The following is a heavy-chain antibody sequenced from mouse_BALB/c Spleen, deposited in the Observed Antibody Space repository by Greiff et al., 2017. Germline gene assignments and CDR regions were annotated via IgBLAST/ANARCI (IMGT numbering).Heavy chain of an antibody. D-gene: IGHD1-1*01. J-gene: IGHJ4*01. CDR1: GYSFTGYY. V-gene: IGHV1S34*01. Sequence: LVKTGASVKISCKASGYSFTGYYMHWVKQSHGKSLEWIGYISCYNGATSYNQKFKGKATFTVDTSSSTAYMQFNSLTSEDSAVYYCARERDYYGSENAMDYWGQGTSVTVSS. CDR2: ISCYNGAT. CDR3: ARERDYYGSENAMDY.